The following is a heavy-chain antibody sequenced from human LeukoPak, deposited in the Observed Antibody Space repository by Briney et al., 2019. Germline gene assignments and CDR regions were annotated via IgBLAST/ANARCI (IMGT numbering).Heavy chain of an antibody. CDR3: ASARGGSYYNYFDY. J-gene: IGHJ4*02. D-gene: IGHD1-26*01. Sequence: GGSLRLSCAASGFTFSSYSMNWVRQAPGKGLEWVSVISYDGSNKYYADSVKGRFTISRDNSKNTLFLQVHSLRAEDTAVYYCASARGGSYYNYFDYWGQGTLVTVSS. CDR2: ISYDGSNK. CDR1: GFTFSSYS. V-gene: IGHV3-30*03.